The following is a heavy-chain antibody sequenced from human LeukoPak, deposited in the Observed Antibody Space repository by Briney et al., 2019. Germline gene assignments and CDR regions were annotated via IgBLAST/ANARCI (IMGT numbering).Heavy chain of an antibody. V-gene: IGHV4-4*07. D-gene: IGHD3-22*01. J-gene: IGHJ4*02. CDR3: AREGYYYDSSGYYYSLFDY. CDR1: GGSISSYY. CDR2: IYTSGST. Sequence: KPSETLSLTCTVSGGSISSYYWSWIRQPAGKGLEWIGRIYTSGSTNYNPSLKSRVTISVDTSKNQFSLKLSSVTAADTAVYYCAREGYYYDSSGYYYSLFDYWGQGTLVTVSS.